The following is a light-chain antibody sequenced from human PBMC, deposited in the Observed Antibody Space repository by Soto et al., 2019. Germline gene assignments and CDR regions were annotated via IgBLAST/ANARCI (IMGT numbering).Light chain of an antibody. J-gene: IGLJ2*01. V-gene: IGLV2-8*01. CDR3: SSYGGSNNFVV. CDR2: DVN. Sequence: QSALTQPPSASGSPGQSVTISCTGTSSDVGGYNYVSWYQQHPVKAPKLMIYDVNKRPSGVPDRFSGSKSGNTASLTVSGLQAEDESDYYCSSYGGSNNFVVFGGGTKLTVL. CDR1: SSDVGGYNY.